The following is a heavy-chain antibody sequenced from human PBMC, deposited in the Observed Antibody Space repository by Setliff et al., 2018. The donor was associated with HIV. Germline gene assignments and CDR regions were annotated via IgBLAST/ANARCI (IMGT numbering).Heavy chain of an antibody. CDR2: IRRNTYGGTT. CDR1: GFSFSNYG. CDR3: ARAVVNSNFYYYMDV. J-gene: IGHJ6*03. V-gene: IGHV3-49*04. D-gene: IGHD2-15*01. Sequence: GGSLRLSCVASGFSFSNYGMHWVRQAPGRGLEWVGFIRRNTYGGTTEYAASLEGRFTISRDDSKNVAYLQMNSLKTEDSAVYYCARAVVNSNFYYYMDVWGKGTTVTVSS.